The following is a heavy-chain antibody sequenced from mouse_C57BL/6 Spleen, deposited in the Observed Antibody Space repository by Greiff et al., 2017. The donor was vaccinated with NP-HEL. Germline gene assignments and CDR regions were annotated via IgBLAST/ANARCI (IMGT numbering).Heavy chain of an antibody. CDR1: GYTFTSYW. V-gene: IGHV1-55*01. CDR2: IYPGSGST. D-gene: IGHD2-4*01. Sequence: VKLQQPGAELVKPGASVKMSCKASGYTFTSYWITWVKQRPGQGLEWIGDIYPGSGSTNYNEKFKSKATLTVDTSSSTAYMQLSSLTSEDSAVYYCARGAFYDYDVAWFAYWGQGTLVTVSA. J-gene: IGHJ3*01. CDR3: ARGAFYDYDVAWFAY.